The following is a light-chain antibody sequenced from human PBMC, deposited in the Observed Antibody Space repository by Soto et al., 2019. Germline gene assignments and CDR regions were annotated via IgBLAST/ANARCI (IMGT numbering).Light chain of an antibody. Sequence: DIQMTPSPSSLSASVVDRVTITCRASQSISTYLNWYQQKPGQPPKLLIYAASSFQSGVPSRFSGSGSGTDFTLTIASLQPEDFATYYCQQSYSTPRTFGQGTRLEIK. CDR2: AAS. J-gene: IGKJ5*01. CDR1: QSISTY. V-gene: IGKV1-39*01. CDR3: QQSYSTPRT.